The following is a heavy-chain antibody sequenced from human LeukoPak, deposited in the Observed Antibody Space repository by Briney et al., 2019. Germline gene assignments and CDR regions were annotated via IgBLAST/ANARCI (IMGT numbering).Heavy chain of an antibody. CDR3: AKAGRNTAMVTSYFDY. Sequence: GGSLRLSCAASGFTFDDYAVHWVRQAPGKGLEWVSGISWNSGSIGYADSVKGRFTISRDNAKNSLYLQMNSLRAEDTALYYCAKAGRNTAMVTSYFDYWGQGTLVTVSS. V-gene: IGHV3-9*01. D-gene: IGHD5-18*01. CDR2: ISWNSGSI. CDR1: GFTFDDYA. J-gene: IGHJ4*02.